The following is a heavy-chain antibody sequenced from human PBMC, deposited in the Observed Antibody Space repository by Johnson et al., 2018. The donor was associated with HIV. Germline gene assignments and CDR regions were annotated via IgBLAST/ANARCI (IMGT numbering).Heavy chain of an antibody. Sequence: QVQLVESGGGVVQPGGSLRLSSAASGFTFSSYGMHWVRQAPGKGLEWVAFIRYDGSNKYYADSVKGRFTIHKDNSKNTLYLQMNSRRAEDTAVYYCARDRGITIFAVTIDAFDIWGQGTMVTVYS. D-gene: IGHD3-3*01. CDR1: GFTFSSYG. J-gene: IGHJ3*02. CDR3: ARDRGITIFAVTIDAFDI. CDR2: IRYDGSNK. V-gene: IGHV3-30*02.